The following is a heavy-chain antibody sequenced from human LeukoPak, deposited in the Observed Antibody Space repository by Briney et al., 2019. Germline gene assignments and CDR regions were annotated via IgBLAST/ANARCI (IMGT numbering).Heavy chain of an antibody. CDR1: GYTFTSYA. Sequence: ASVKVSCKASGYTFTSYAMNWVRQAPGQGLEWMGWINTNTGNPTYAQGFTGRFVFSLDTSVSTAYLQISSLKAEDTAVYYCAREDLIANYYYGMDVWGQGTTVTVSS. CDR2: INTNTGNP. D-gene: IGHD2-15*01. CDR3: AREDLIANYYYGMDV. V-gene: IGHV7-4-1*02. J-gene: IGHJ6*02.